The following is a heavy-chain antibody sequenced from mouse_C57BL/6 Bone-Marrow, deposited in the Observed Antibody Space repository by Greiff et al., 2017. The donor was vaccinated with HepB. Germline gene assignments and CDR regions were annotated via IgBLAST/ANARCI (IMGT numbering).Heavy chain of an antibody. CDR2: IRSKSNNYAT. V-gene: IGHV10-1*01. J-gene: IGHJ4*01. CDR3: GRGGRITTVVDAMDY. Sequence: GGGLVQPKGSLKLSCAASGFSFNTYAMNWVRQAPGKGLEWVARIRSKSNNYATYYADSVKDRFTISRDDSESMLYLQMNNLKTEDTAMYYCGRGGRITTVVDAMDYWGQGTSVTVSS. D-gene: IGHD1-1*01. CDR1: GFSFNTYA.